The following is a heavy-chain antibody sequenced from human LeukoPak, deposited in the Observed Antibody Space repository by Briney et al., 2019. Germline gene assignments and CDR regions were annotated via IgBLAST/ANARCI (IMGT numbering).Heavy chain of an antibody. CDR2: FDPEDGET. J-gene: IGHJ4*02. CDR1: GYTLSELS. D-gene: IGHD4-17*01. V-gene: IGHV1-24*01. Sequence: ATVRISCKVSGYTLSELSMHWVRQAPGKGLEWMGGFDPEDGETIYAQKFQGRVTMTEDTSTDTAYMELSSLKSDDTAVYYCATVSLYGDQGGLDYWGQGNLVIVSS. CDR3: ATVSLYGDQGGLDY.